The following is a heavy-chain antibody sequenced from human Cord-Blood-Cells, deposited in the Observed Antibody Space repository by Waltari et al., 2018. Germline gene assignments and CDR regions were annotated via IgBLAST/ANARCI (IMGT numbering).Heavy chain of an antibody. CDR1: GGSFRGYY. D-gene: IGHD6-13*01. J-gene: IGHJ3*02. CDR2: INHSGST. CDR3: ARPLQAAAPQDAFYI. Sequence: QVQLQQWGAGLLKPSETLSLTCAAYGGSFRGYYWRWIRPPPGKGLEWIEAINHSGSTKYNPSLKSRVTISVDTSKNQFSLKLSSVPAADTAVYYCARPLQAAAPQDAFYIWGQGTMVTVSS. V-gene: IGHV4-34*01.